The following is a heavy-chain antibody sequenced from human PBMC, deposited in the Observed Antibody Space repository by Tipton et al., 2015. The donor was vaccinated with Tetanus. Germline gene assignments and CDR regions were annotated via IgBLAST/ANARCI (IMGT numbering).Heavy chain of an antibody. J-gene: IGHJ4*02. CDR3: ARDGAPRITMVRGVVGDY. V-gene: IGHV3-23*01. Sequence: SLRLSCAASGFTFSSYAMSWVRQAPGKGLEWVSAISGSGGNTYYADSVKGRFTISRDNSKNTLYLQMNSLRAEDTAVYHCARDGAPRITMVRGVVGDYWGQGTLVTVSS. CDR2: ISGSGGNT. D-gene: IGHD3-10*01. CDR1: GFTFSSYA.